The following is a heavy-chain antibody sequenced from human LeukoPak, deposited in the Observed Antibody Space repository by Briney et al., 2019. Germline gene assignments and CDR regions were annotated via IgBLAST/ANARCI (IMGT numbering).Heavy chain of an antibody. J-gene: IGHJ6*03. CDR2: MNPNSGNT. CDR3: ARARYCSSTSCYRRDINYMDV. CDR1: GYTFTSYD. Sequence: VASVKVSCKASGYTFTSYDINWVRQATGQGLEWMGWMNPNSGNTGYAQKFQGRVTITRNTSISTAYMELSSLRSEDTAVYYCARARYCSSTSCYRRDINYMDVWGKGTTVTVSS. V-gene: IGHV1-8*03. D-gene: IGHD2-2*02.